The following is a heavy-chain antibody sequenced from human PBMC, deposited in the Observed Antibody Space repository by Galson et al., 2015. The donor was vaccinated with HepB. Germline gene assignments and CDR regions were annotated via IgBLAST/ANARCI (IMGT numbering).Heavy chain of an antibody. CDR2: ITDSGGST. Sequence: SLRLSCAASGFTFSSYAMSWVRQAPGKGLEWVSAITDSGGSTYYADSVEGRFTISRDNSRNTLYLQMNSLRAEDTAVYFCAKSYCSSPSCYYYYYMDVWGKGTTVTVSS. J-gene: IGHJ6*03. CDR1: GFTFSSYA. CDR3: AKSYCSSPSCYYYYYMDV. V-gene: IGHV3-23*01. D-gene: IGHD2-2*01.